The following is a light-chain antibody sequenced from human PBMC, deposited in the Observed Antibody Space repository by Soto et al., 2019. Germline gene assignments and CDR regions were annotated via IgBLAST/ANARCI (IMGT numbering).Light chain of an antibody. CDR1: QGIRSW. CDR3: QQANSFPIT. J-gene: IGKJ5*01. V-gene: IGKV1-12*01. CDR2: AAS. Sequence: DIQMTQSPSSVSASLGDRVTITCRASQGIRSWLVWYQQKPGTAPKLLIYAASTLQSGVPSRFSGSGSGTDFSLTISSLQPDDFATYYCQQANSFPITFGQGTRLEIK.